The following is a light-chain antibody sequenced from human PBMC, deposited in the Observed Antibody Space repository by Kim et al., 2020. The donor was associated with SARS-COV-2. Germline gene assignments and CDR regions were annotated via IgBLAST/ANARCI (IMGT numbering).Light chain of an antibody. CDR2: GKN. CDR1: SLRRYY. CDR3: NSRDSSGNHLV. V-gene: IGLV3-19*01. J-gene: IGLJ1*01. Sequence: SSELTQDPAVSVALGQTVRITCQGDSLRRYYASWSQQKPGQAPVLVIYGKNNRPSGIPDRFSGSSSGNTASLTITGAQAEDEADYYCNSRDSSGNHLVFG.